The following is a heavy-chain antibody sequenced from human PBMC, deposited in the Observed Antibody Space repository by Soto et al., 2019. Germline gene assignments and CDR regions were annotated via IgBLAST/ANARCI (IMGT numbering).Heavy chain of an antibody. Sequence: ASVKVSCKASGYTFTSYGISWVRQAPGQGLEWMGWISAYNGNTNYAQKLQGRVTMTTDTSTSTAYMELRSLRSDDTAAYYCARAPKPSATMIVVVITTEGAFDIWGQGTMVTVSS. CDR3: ARAPKPSATMIVVVITTEGAFDI. CDR1: GYTFTSYG. V-gene: IGHV1-18*01. J-gene: IGHJ3*02. D-gene: IGHD3-22*01. CDR2: ISAYNGNT.